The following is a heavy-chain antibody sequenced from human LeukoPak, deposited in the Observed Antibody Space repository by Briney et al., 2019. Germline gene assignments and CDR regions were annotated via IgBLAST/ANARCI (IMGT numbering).Heavy chain of an antibody. CDR2: INHSGST. J-gene: IGHJ5*02. Sequence: PSETLSLTCAVYGGSFSGYYWSWIRQPPGKGLEWIGEINHSGSTNYNPSLKSRVTISVDTSKNQFSLKLSSVTAADTAVYYCARGRLGIAARPGWFDPWGQGTLVTVSS. CDR1: GGSFSGYY. CDR3: ARGRLGIAARPGWFDP. D-gene: IGHD6-6*01. V-gene: IGHV4-34*01.